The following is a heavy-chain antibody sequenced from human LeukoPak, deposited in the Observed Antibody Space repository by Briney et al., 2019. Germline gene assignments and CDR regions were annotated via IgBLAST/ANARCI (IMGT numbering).Heavy chain of an antibody. Sequence: GASVKVSCKASGYTFTSYYMHWVRQAPGQGLEWIGIINPGGGSTSYAQKFQGRVTMTRDTSTSTVYMELSSLRSEDTAVYYCARVWVSAWPLYKYYYGMDVWGQGTTVAVSS. CDR2: INPGGGST. CDR1: GYTFTSYY. CDR3: ARVWVSAWPLYKYYYGMDV. V-gene: IGHV1-46*01. J-gene: IGHJ6*02. D-gene: IGHD6-19*01.